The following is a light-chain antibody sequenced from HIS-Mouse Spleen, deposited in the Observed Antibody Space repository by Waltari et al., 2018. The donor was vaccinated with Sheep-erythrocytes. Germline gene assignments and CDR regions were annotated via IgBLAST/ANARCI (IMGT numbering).Light chain of an antibody. J-gene: IGKJ2*01. CDR2: AAS. V-gene: IGKV1-6*01. CDR1: QGIRND. Sequence: AIQMTQSPSSLSASVGDRVTITCRSSQGIRNDVGWYQQKPGKAPKLLIYAASSLQSGVPSRFIGSGSGTDFTLTISSQQPEDFATYYCLQDYNYPYTFGQGTKLEIK. CDR3: LQDYNYPYT.